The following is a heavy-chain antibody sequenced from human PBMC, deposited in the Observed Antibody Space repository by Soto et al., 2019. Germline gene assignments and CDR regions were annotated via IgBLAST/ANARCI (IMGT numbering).Heavy chain of an antibody. D-gene: IGHD6-13*01. CDR2: ISGSGGST. J-gene: IGHJ6*02. V-gene: IGHV3-23*01. CDR1: GFTFSSYA. CDR3: AKSVAAAGYYYYYGMDV. Sequence: GGSLRLSCAASGFTFSSYAMSWVRQAPGKGLEWVSAISGSGGSTYYADSVKGRFAISRDNAKNTVYLQVNSLRAEDTALYYCAKSVAAAGYYYYYGMDVWGQGTTVTSP.